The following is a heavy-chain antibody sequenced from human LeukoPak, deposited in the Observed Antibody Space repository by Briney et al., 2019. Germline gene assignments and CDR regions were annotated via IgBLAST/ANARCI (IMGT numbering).Heavy chain of an antibody. CDR3: TTDTWYSAGH. Sequence: GGSLRLSCTASGFISSGSWMAWIRQAPGKGLEWVAIIKKDGSEKYYVDSMKGRFTISRDNAKNSLFLQMNSLRAEDTAIYYCTTDTWYSAGHWGQGTLVTVSS. CDR2: IKKDGSEK. V-gene: IGHV3-7*03. J-gene: IGHJ4*02. CDR1: GFISSGSW. D-gene: IGHD2-15*01.